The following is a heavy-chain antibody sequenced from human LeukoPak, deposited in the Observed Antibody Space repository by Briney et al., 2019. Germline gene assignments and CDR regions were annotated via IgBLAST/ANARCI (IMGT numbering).Heavy chain of an antibody. CDR1: GFSFSSYA. CDR2: ISGSGGST. Sequence: PGGSLRLSCAASGFSFSSYAMSWVRQAPGKGLEWVSSISGSGGSTNYADSVKGRFTISRDNSRNTLSLQMNSLRAEDTAVYFCAKSVGSCNTTSCYSQANDFWGQGTLVTVSS. CDR3: AKSVGSCNTTSCYSQANDF. V-gene: IGHV3-23*01. J-gene: IGHJ4*02. D-gene: IGHD2-2*01.